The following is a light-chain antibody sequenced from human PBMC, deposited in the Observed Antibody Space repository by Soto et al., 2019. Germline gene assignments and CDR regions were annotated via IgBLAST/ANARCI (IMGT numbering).Light chain of an antibody. CDR3: QQYDT. J-gene: IGKJ2*01. CDR1: QNIGSI. CDR2: GAS. Sequence: EVVMTQSPATLSASPGERVILSCRASQNIGSILAWYQQRPGQAPRLLMYGASTRATETPARFSGSGSATDFTLTISSLQSEDFAVYYCQQYDTFGQGTKLEIK. V-gene: IGKV3-15*01.